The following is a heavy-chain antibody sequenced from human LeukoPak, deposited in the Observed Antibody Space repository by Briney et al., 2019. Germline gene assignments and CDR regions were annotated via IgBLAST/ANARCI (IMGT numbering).Heavy chain of an antibody. J-gene: IGHJ4*02. Sequence: PRASVKVSCKASGYTFTSYDINWVRQATGQGLEWMGWMDPNSSNTGYAQKFQGRVTMTRNTSISTAYMELSSLRSEDTAVYYCAAGITGEYFDYWGQGTLVTVSS. D-gene: IGHD1-14*01. CDR3: AAGITGEYFDY. V-gene: IGHV1-8*01. CDR1: GYTFTSYD. CDR2: MDPNSSNT.